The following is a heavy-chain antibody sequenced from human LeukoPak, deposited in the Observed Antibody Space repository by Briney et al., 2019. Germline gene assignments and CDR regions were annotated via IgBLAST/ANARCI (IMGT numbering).Heavy chain of an antibody. J-gene: IGHJ4*02. D-gene: IGHD5-12*01. V-gene: IGHV3-30-3*01. CDR3: AKVIGGYSGYDYFDY. Sequence: GGSLRLSCAASGFTFSSYAMHWVRQAPGKGLEWVAVISYDGSNKYYADSVKGRFTISRDNSKNTLYLQMNSLRAEDTAVYYCAKVIGGYSGYDYFDYWGQGTLVTVSS. CDR2: ISYDGSNK. CDR1: GFTFSSYA.